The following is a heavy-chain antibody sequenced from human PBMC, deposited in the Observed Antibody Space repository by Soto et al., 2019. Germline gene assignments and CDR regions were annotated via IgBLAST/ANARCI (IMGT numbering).Heavy chain of an antibody. CDR3: ARDEALSGIWYYYYMDV. V-gene: IGHV3-33*01. J-gene: IGHJ6*03. CDR1: GFTFSNYG. Sequence: GGSLRLSCAASGFTFSNYGIHWVRQAPGKGLEWVAIIWYDGSNKYYADSVKGRFTISRDNSKNTVYLQMNSLRAEDTAVYYCARDEALSGIWYYYYMDVWGKGTTVTVSS. D-gene: IGHD2-15*01. CDR2: IWYDGSNK.